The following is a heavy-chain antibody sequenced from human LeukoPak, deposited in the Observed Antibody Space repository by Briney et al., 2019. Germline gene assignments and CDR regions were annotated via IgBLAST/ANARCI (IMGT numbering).Heavy chain of an antibody. V-gene: IGHV4-39*07. D-gene: IGHD1-26*01. J-gene: IGHJ4*02. CDR2: IYYSGRH. Sequence: SETLSLTCTVSGASINSSSYYWGWIRQPPGKGLEWIGSIYYSGRHYYNPSLRSRLTISVDTSKNQFSLKLRSVTAADTAIYYCARDRGSGIVGATNYWGQGTLVTVSS. CDR3: ARDRGSGIVGATNY. CDR1: GASINSSSYY.